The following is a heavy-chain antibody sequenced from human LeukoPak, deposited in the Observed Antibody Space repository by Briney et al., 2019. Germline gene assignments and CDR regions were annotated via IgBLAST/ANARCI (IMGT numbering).Heavy chain of an antibody. J-gene: IGHJ4*02. CDR1: GFTFSSYG. D-gene: IGHD6-13*01. Sequence: GRSLRLSCAASGFTFSSYGMHWVRQAPGKGLEWVAVISYDGSNKYYADSVKGRFTISGDNTKNTLYLEMNSLRAEDTAVYYCASAAGPFDNWGQGTLVTVSS. V-gene: IGHV3-30*03. CDR2: ISYDGSNK. CDR3: ASAAGPFDN.